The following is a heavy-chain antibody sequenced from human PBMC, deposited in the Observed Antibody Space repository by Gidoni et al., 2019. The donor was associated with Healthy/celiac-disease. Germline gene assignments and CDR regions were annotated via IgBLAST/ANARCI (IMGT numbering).Heavy chain of an antibody. CDR3: ARAGLRGYCSSTSCYPDY. CDR1: GGTFSSSA. V-gene: IGHV1-69*06. CDR2: IIPILGTA. D-gene: IGHD2-2*03. Sequence: QVQLVQSGAEVKKPGSSVQVSCKASGGTFSSSANSWVRQAPGQGLEWMGGIIPILGTANYAQKFQGRVTITAEKSTSTAYMELSSLRSEDTAVYYCARAGLRGYCSSTSCYPDYWGQGTLVTVSS. J-gene: IGHJ4*02.